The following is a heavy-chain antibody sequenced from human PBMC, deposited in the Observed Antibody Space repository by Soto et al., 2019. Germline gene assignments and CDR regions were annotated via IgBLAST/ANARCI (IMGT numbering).Heavy chain of an antibody. J-gene: IGHJ4*02. CDR3: GKERRGSGWSVCNF. CDR2: ISGNGDSA. D-gene: IGHD6-19*01. CDR1: GCTFREYS. V-gene: IGHV3-23*01. Sequence: GRSTRVPCAASGCTFREYSVNRVCQVAGKGQEWVSDISGNGDSARYADSGKGRFTISRDNSRDTLYLQMNRLRVDDTAVYYWGKERRGSGWSVCNFWGQGILVTVS.